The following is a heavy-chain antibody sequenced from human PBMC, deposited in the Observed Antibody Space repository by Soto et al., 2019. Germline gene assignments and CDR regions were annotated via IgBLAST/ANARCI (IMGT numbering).Heavy chain of an antibody. V-gene: IGHV3-30-3*01. J-gene: IGHJ4*02. Sequence: QVQLVESGGGVVQPGRSLRLSCAASGFTFSSYAMHWVRQAPGKGLEWVAVISYDGSNKYYADSVKGRFTIYRDNSKNTLYLQMNSLRAEDTAVYYCARDPGGGNYYYSSGYQGYFDYWGQGTLVTVSS. CDR2: ISYDGSNK. CDR1: GFTFSSYA. D-gene: IGHD3-22*01. CDR3: ARDPGGGNYYYSSGYQGYFDY.